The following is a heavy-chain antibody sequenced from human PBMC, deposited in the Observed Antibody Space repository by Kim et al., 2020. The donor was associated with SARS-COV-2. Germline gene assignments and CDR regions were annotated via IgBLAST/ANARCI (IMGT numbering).Heavy chain of an antibody. V-gene: IGHV1-8*01. CDR1: GYTFTSYD. CDR2: MNPNSGNT. CDR3: ARVGLRYFDWLSNYYYYYYMDV. Sequence: ASVKVSCKASGYTFTSYDINWVRQATGQGLEWMGWMNPNSGNTGYAQKFQGRVTMTRNTSISTAYMELSSLRSEDTAVYYCARVGLRYFDWLSNYYYYYYMDVWDKGTTVTVSS. J-gene: IGHJ6*03. D-gene: IGHD3-9*01.